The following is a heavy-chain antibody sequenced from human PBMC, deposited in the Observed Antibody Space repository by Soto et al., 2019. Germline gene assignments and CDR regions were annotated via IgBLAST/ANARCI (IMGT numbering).Heavy chain of an antibody. J-gene: IGHJ4*02. CDR3: AKDPSYYDSSGYYPIL. CDR2: IRGSGGST. Sequence: GGSLRLSCAASGFTFSSYAMSWVRQAPGKGLEWVSAIRGSGGSTYYADSVKGRFTISRDNSKNTLSLQMNSLRAEDTAVYYCAKDPSYYDSSGYYPILWGQGTLVTVSS. CDR1: GFTFSSYA. V-gene: IGHV3-23*01. D-gene: IGHD3-22*01.